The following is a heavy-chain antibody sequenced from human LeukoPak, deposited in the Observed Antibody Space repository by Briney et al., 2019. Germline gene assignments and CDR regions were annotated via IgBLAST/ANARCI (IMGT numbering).Heavy chain of an antibody. J-gene: IGHJ4*02. CDR3: ARRGSGQIDY. V-gene: IGHV3-30*19. Sequence: GGSLRLSCAASGFTFSSYGMHWVRQAPGKGLEWVAIISYDGTNKYYADSVKGRFTISRDNSKNTLYLQMNSLRAEDTAVYYCARRGSGQIDYWGQGTLVTVSS. D-gene: IGHD2-15*01. CDR2: ISYDGTNK. CDR1: GFTFSSYG.